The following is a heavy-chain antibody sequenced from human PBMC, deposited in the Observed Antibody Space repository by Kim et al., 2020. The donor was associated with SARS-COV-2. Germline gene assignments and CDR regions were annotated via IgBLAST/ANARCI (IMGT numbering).Heavy chain of an antibody. J-gene: IGHJ6*02. V-gene: IGHV5-51*01. CDR3: VRLAFGYYGSGSYQYYGMDV. CDR2: IYPGDSDT. CDR1: GYSFTSYW. Sequence: ESLKISCKGSGYSFTSYWIGWVRQMPGKGLEWMGIIYPGDSDTRYSPSFQGQVTISADKSISTAYLQWSSLKASDTAMYYCVRLAFGYYGSGSYQYYGMDVWGQGTTVTVSS. D-gene: IGHD3-10*01.